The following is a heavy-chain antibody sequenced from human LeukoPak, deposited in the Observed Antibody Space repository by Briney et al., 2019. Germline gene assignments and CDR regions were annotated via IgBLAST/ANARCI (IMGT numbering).Heavy chain of an antibody. V-gene: IGHV2-5*02. CDR1: GFSLSTSGVG. Sequence: SGPTLVNPTETLTLTCTFSGFSLSTSGVGVGWIRQPPGKALEWLALIYWDDDMRYSPSLKSRLTITKDTSKNQVVLTMTNMDPVDTATYSCAREQYYNSFFDYWGQGTLVTVSS. CDR2: IYWDDDM. D-gene: IGHD3-10*01. J-gene: IGHJ4*02. CDR3: AREQYYNSFFDY.